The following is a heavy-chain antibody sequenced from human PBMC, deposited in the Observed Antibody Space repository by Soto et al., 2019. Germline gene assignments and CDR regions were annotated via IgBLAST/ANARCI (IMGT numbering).Heavy chain of an antibody. J-gene: IGHJ2*01. Sequence: ASVKVSCKASGYTFTDYYIHWVRQAPGQGLEWVGWINPDSGGANLAQRFQGRVTMTSDTSINTAYMELSSLRSDDTAVYYCAIRTGQLAIISEFDGDWFFEVWGRGTLVTVSS. CDR3: AIRTGQLAIISEFDGDWFFEV. D-gene: IGHD2-2*01. CDR1: GYTFTDYY. CDR2: INPDSGGA. V-gene: IGHV1-2*02.